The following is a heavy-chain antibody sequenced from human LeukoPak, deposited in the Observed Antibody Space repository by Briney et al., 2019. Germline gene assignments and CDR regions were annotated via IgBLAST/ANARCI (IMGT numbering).Heavy chain of an antibody. CDR1: GFTFNRYN. Sequence: GGSLRLSCAASGFTFNRYNMNWVRRAPGKGLEWVSYISNSSSYIYYADSVRGGFTISRDNAKNSLYLQMNSLRAEDTAVYYCAKDDDWGRYKHWGQGTLVTVSS. J-gene: IGHJ1*01. V-gene: IGHV3-21*04. CDR2: ISNSSSYI. CDR3: AKDDDWGRYKH. D-gene: IGHD3-16*01.